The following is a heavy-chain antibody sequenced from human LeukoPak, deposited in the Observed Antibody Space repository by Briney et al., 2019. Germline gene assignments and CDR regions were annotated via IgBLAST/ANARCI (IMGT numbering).Heavy chain of an antibody. V-gene: IGHV3-48*04. Sequence: GGSLKLSCAASGFTFSSYSMNWVRQAPGKGLEWVSYISSSSSTIYYADSVKGRFTISRDNAKNSLYLQMNSLRVEDTAVYYCARRGASTFDYWGQGTPVTVSS. CDR1: GFTFSSYS. CDR2: ISSSSSTI. J-gene: IGHJ4*02. D-gene: IGHD3-16*01. CDR3: ARRGASTFDY.